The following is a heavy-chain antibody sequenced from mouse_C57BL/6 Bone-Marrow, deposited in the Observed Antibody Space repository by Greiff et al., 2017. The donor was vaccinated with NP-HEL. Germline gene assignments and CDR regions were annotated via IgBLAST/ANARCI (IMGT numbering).Heavy chain of an antibody. CDR3: ARGSGYYYGSSSYAMDY. CDR2: IYPNSGST. V-gene: IGHV1-64*01. CDR1: GYTFTSYW. D-gene: IGHD1-1*01. Sequence: QVQLQQPGAELVKPGASVKLSCKASGYTFTSYWMHWVKQRPGQGLEWIGMIYPNSGSTNYNEKFKSKATLTVDKSSSTAYMQLSSLTSEDSAVYYCARGSGYYYGSSSYAMDYWGQGTSVTVSS. J-gene: IGHJ4*01.